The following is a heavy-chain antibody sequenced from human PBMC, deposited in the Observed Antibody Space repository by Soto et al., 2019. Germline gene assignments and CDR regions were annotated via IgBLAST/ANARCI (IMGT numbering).Heavy chain of an antibody. Sequence: ASVKVSCKASGYTFTDYYIHWVRQAPGQGLEWLGWINTDGGGTNYARKFEGSVTMTRDTSINTVCLEVNGLTSDDTAIYYCARVPDYWGQGILVTVSS. CDR2: INTDGGGT. J-gene: IGHJ4*02. CDR1: GYTFTDYY. D-gene: IGHD2-2*01. CDR3: ARVPDY. V-gene: IGHV1-2*04.